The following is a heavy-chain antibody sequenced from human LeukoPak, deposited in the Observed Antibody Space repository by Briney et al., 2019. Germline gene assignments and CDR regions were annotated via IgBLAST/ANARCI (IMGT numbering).Heavy chain of an antibody. CDR3: AKTAIMYSSGWYYFDY. CDR2: ISGGGGST. J-gene: IGHJ4*02. D-gene: IGHD6-19*01. Sequence: PGGSLRLSCAASGFTFSSYAMSWVRQAPGKGLEWVSAISGGGGSTYYADSVKGRFTISRDNSKNTLYLQMNSLGAEDTAVYYCAKTAIMYSSGWYYFDYWGQGTLVTVSS. V-gene: IGHV3-23*01. CDR1: GFTFSSYA.